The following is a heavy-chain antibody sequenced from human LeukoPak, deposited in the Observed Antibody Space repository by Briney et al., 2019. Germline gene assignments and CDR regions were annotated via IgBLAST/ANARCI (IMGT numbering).Heavy chain of an antibody. V-gene: IGHV3-23*01. D-gene: IGHD1-14*01. CDR2: ICSSVART. CDR1: GFTFISYA. Sequence: GGSLRLSCAASGFTFISYAMSWVRQAPGKGLEWVSAICSSVARTSYADSVKGRFTVSRDNSKSTLYLQMTSLRAEDRAVYYYAKEQTSTGFFDYWGQGTLVTVS. J-gene: IGHJ4*02. CDR3: AKEQTSTGFFDY.